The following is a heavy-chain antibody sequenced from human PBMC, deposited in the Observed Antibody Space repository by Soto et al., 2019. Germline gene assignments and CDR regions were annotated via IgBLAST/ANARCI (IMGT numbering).Heavy chain of an antibody. Sequence: PSETLSLTCTDSGGSISSYYWSWIRQPAGKGLEWIGRIYTSGSTNYNPSLKSRVTMSVDTSKNQFSLKLSSVTAADTAVYYCARVNCSSTSCYWSVANNWFDPWGQGTLVTVSS. D-gene: IGHD2-2*01. CDR2: IYTSGST. CDR1: GGSISSYY. J-gene: IGHJ5*02. V-gene: IGHV4-4*07. CDR3: ARVNCSSTSCYWSVANNWFDP.